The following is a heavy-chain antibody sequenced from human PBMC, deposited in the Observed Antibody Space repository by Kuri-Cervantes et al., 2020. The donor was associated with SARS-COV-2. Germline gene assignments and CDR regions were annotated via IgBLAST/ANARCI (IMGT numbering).Heavy chain of an antibody. D-gene: IGHD4-17*01. V-gene: IGHV1-69*10. CDR2: SIPIFGIA. J-gene: IGHJ4*02. CDR3: AADRGYGDYAKLDY. Sequence: SVKVTRKASGGTFSSYAISWVRQAPGQGLEWMGGSIPIFGIANYAQKFQGRVTITADKSTSTAYMELSSLRSEDTAVYYCAADRGYGDYAKLDYWGQGTLVTVSS. CDR1: GGTFSSYA.